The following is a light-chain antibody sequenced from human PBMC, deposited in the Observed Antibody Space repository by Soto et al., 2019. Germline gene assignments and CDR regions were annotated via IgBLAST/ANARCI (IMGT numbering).Light chain of an antibody. CDR1: SSDVGTSNY. Sequence: QSALTQPASVSGWPGQSITIYCTGTSSDVGTSNYVSWYQLSPGKAPKLLIYDDDRPSGVSNRFSGSKSGNTASLTISGLQAEDEADYYCNSYTSSGTLVFGGGTKVTVL. CDR3: NSYTSSGTLV. J-gene: IGLJ3*02. V-gene: IGLV2-14*01. CDR2: DD.